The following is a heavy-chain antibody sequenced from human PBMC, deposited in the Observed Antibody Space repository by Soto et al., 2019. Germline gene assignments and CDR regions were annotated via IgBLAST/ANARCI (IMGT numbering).Heavy chain of an antibody. CDR1: GFTVTNYE. J-gene: IGHJ4*02. V-gene: IGHV3-48*03. Sequence: EVQLVEAGGGLVEPGGSLRLSCAASGFTVTNYEMSWVRQAPGKGLGWVSYINSGGTSIKYADSVKGRFTISRDNARNSLYLQMNSLRDEDTAVYYCARENYGDAFDFWGQGALVTVSS. D-gene: IGHD4-17*01. CDR3: ARENYGDAFDF. CDR2: INSGGTSI.